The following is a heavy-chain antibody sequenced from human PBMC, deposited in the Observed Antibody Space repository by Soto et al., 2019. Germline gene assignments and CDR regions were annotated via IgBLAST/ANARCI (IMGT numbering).Heavy chain of an antibody. CDR1: GFTFSTYG. J-gene: IGHJ4*02. CDR2: ISGSGGST. D-gene: IGHD6-19*01. Sequence: EVQLLESGGGLVQSGGSLRLSCAASGFTFSTYGMSWVRQAPGKGLEWVSIISGSGGSTYYSHTVKGRFTISRDNSKNTLYLQMNSLRAEDTAVSYCAKDPATIAVAGTFDYWGQGTLVSVTS. CDR3: AKDPATIAVAGTFDY. V-gene: IGHV3-23*01.